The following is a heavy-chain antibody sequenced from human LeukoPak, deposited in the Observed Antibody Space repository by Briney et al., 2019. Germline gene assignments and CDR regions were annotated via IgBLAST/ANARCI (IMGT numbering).Heavy chain of an antibody. CDR2: INQSGIA. CDR3: ARDRPEATMVRGDLAFDP. V-gene: IGHV4-34*01. J-gene: IGHJ5*02. CDR1: GGSFSGYY. D-gene: IGHD3-10*01. Sequence: SETLSLTCAVYGGSFSGYYWSWIRQPPGKGLEWIGEINQSGIANYNPSLKSRVTISVDTSKNQFSLKVNSVTAADTAVYYCARDRPEATMVRGDLAFDPWGQATLVTVSS.